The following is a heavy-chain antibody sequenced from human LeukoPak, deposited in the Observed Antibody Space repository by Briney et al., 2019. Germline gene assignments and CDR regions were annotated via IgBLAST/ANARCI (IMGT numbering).Heavy chain of an antibody. V-gene: IGHV1-2*05. J-gene: IGHJ4*02. Sequence: ASVTVSCKASGYTFTGYYMHWVRQAPGQGLEWMGRINPNSGGTNYAQKFQGRVTMTRDTSISTAYMELSRLRSDDTVVYYCAREGEYQVPYFDYWGQGTLVTVSS. CDR2: INPNSGGT. CDR1: GYTFTGYY. CDR3: AREGEYQVPYFDY. D-gene: IGHD2-2*01.